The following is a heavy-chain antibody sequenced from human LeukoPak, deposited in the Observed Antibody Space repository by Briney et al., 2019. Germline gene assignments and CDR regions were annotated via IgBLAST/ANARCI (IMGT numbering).Heavy chain of an antibody. CDR2: IYHSGST. J-gene: IGHJ6*03. D-gene: IGHD2-2*01. CDR1: GYSMRSGYY. V-gene: IGHV4-38-2*02. CDR3: ARSHIVVVPAGRGSRYFYMDV. Sequence: PSKTLSLTCTVSGYSMRSGYYWGWIRLAPGKGLEWIGSIYHSGSTYYNLSLRRRVIMSVDTSKNQFSLKVNSVTAADTAIYYCARSHIVVVPAGRGSRYFYMDVWGRGTTVAVSS.